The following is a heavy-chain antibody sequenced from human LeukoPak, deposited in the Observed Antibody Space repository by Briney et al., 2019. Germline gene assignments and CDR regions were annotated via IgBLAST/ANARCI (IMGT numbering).Heavy chain of an antibody. J-gene: IGHJ4*02. D-gene: IGHD1-1*01. CDR3: AKDTPTTGYHLDS. CDR2: IRYDGSDK. CDR1: GFTLRGYG. V-gene: IGHV3-30*02. Sequence: GGSLRLSCAASGFTLRGYGMHWVRQAPGKGLEWVAFIRYDGSDKSYAGSVKGRFTISRDNSENTLYLQINSLRVEDTAVYYCAKDTPTTGYHLDSWGQGTLVTVSS.